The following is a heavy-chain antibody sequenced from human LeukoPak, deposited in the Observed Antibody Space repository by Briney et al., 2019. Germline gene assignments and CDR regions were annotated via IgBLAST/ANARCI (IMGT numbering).Heavy chain of an antibody. CDR3: ARESTRVRGVMKN. CDR1: GGSISSYY. Sequence: SSTLSLTCTVAGGSISSYYWCLIQQPAGKGLELIGFIDYSGSTNYNPSLKSQVTISLDTSKNQFSLRLSSVTAADTAVYYCARESTRVRGVMKNWGQGTLVTVSS. V-gene: IGHV4-59*01. J-gene: IGHJ4*02. D-gene: IGHD3-10*01. CDR2: IDYSGST.